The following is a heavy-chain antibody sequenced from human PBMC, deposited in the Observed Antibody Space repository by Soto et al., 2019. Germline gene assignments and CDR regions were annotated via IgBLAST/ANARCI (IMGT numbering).Heavy chain of an antibody. Sequence: EVQLVESGGGLVQPGGSLKVSCAASGFTFSDYAMHWVRQTSGKGLEWVGRIRGKTNSYATTYAASLKGRFTISRDDSKSTTYLQMNSLKAEDTAVYYCTSAAVASYWGQGTLVTVSS. V-gene: IGHV3-73*02. J-gene: IGHJ4*02. CDR3: TSAAVASY. CDR2: IRGKTNSYAT. CDR1: GFTFSDYA. D-gene: IGHD6-19*01.